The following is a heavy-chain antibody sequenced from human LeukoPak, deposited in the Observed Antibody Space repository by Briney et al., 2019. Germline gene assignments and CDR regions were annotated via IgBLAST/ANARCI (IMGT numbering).Heavy chain of an antibody. CDR1: GFSVNDNY. J-gene: IGHJ4*02. Sequence: GGSLRLSCAVSGFSVNDNYMSWVRKGPGKGLQWVSVMFPDGRTYYADSVKGRFTISRDLARNTLLLQMHSLRADDTAVHYCARTNPVYGDYDYWGQRTLVTVSS. D-gene: IGHD4-17*01. CDR3: ARTNPVYGDYDY. V-gene: IGHV3-53*01. CDR2: MFPDGRT.